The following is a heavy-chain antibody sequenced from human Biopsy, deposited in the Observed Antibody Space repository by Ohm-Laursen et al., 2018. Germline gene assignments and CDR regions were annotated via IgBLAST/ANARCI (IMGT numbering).Heavy chain of an antibody. D-gene: IGHD2-2*01. Sequence: SETLSLTCTVSGGSISGYHWSRIRKSPGKGLEWLAYIPYTGGITSNPSLNGRATMSLDTSKNQFSLRLIYVTAADTAVYYCARMPHFDYWGQGILVTVSS. CDR2: IPYTGGI. J-gene: IGHJ4*02. CDR3: ARMPHFDY. V-gene: IGHV4-59*01. CDR1: GGSISGYH.